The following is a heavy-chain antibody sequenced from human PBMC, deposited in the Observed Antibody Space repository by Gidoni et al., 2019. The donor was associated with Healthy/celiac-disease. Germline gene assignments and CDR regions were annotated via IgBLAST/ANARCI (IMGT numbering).Heavy chain of an antibody. J-gene: IGHJ6*02. CDR3: ARDSSYDILTGYYTPYYYYGMDV. D-gene: IGHD3-9*01. CDR2: LSAYNGNT. V-gene: IGHV1-18*04. CDR1: GYTFTSYG. Sequence: QVQLVQSGAEVKKPGASVKVSCKASGYTFTSYGISWFRQAPGQGLEWMGWLSAYNGNTNYAQKLQGRVTMTTDTSTSTAYMELRSLRSDDTAVYYCARDSSYDILTGYYTPYYYYGMDVWGQGTTVTVSS.